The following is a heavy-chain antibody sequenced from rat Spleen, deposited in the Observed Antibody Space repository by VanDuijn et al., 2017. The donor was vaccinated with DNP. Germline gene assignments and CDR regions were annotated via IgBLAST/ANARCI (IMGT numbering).Heavy chain of an antibody. Sequence: EVQLVESGGGLVQPGRSMKLSCAASGFTFSSFPMAWVRQAPTQGLEWVAAISPSGSRPYSPDSVKGRFTISRDTAKSRLYLQMNSLKSEDTATYYCTRGVYYGSSWAFDYWGHGVMVTVSS. V-gene: IGHV5-46*01. D-gene: IGHD1-6*01. CDR1: GFTFSSFP. CDR3: TRGVYYGSSWAFDY. CDR2: ISPSGSRP. J-gene: IGHJ2*01.